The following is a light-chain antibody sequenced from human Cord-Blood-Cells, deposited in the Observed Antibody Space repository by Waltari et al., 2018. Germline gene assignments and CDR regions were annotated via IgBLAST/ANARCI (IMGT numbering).Light chain of an antibody. V-gene: IGLV2-11*01. CDR2: DVS. CDR1: SIDVGGSNY. CDR3: CSYAGSYTFEV. J-gene: IGLJ3*02. Sequence: QSALTQPRSVSGSPGQSVNISCTGTSIDVGGSNYVSWYQQHLGKAAKLMMYDVSKRPSGGPDRFSGSKSGNTASLTISGLQAEDEADYYCCSYAGSYTFEVFGGGTKLTVL.